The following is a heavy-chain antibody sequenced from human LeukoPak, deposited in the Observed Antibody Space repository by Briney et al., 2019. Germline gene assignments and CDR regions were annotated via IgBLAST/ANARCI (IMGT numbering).Heavy chain of an antibody. CDR1: GGTFSNYG. V-gene: IGHV1-69*01. J-gene: IGHJ4*02. Sequence: VKVSCKASGGTFSNYGICWVRQAPGQGLEWMGGIIPIFGTANYAQKFQGRVTITADESTATVYMELSSLRSEDAAVYYCARDITMVRRVYFDYWGQGTLVTVSS. CDR3: ARDITMVRRVYFDY. D-gene: IGHD3-10*01. CDR2: IIPIFGTA.